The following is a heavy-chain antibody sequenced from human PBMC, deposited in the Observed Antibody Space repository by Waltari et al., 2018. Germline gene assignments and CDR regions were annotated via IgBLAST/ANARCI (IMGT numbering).Heavy chain of an antibody. CDR2: SNNDGSST. J-gene: IGHJ3*01. D-gene: IGHD2-15*01. Sequence: EVQLVESGGGLVQPGGSLSPPCAAPAFTFSRSWIHSVRQCPGKALMWVSRSNNDGSSTVYADSVKRRFTISRDDAKNTVSLQMNNLGAEDTALYYCARAGLLGAFDVWGQGTMVTVS. CDR3: ARAGLLGAFDV. CDR1: AFTFSRSW. V-gene: IGHV3-74*03.